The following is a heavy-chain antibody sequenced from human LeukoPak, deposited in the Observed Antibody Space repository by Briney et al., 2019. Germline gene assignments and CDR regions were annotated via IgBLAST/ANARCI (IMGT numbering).Heavy chain of an antibody. CDR2: IYTSGST. Sequence: SETLSLTCTVSGGSISSYYWSWIRQAPGKGLEWIGYIYTSGSTNYNPPLKSRVTISVDTSKNQFSLKLSSVTAADTAVYYCARCPMFPRKSGWFDPWGQGTLVTVSS. CDR1: GGSISSYY. J-gene: IGHJ5*02. CDR3: ARCPMFPRKSGWFDP. V-gene: IGHV4-4*09. D-gene: IGHD3-10*02.